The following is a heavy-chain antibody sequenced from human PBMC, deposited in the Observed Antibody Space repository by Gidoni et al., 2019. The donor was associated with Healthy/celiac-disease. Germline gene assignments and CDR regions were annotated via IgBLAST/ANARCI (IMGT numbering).Heavy chain of an antibody. V-gene: IGHV3-7*01. CDR3: ARDKFVDLLSGYYGD. CDR1: GFTFSSYW. Sequence: EVQLVESGGGLVQPGGSLRLPCAASGFTFSSYWISWVRKSPGKGLEWVANIKKDGSEKYYVDSVKGRFTISRDNAKNSLYLQMNSLRAEDTAVYYCARDKFVDLLSGYYGDWGQGTLVTVSS. D-gene: IGHD3-22*01. J-gene: IGHJ4*02. CDR2: IKKDGSEK.